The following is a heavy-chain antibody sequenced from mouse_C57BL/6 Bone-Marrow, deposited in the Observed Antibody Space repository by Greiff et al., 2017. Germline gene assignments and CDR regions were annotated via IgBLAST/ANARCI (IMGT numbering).Heavy chain of an antibody. D-gene: IGHD1-1*01. V-gene: IGHV1-61*01. CDR1: GYTFTSYW. CDR2: IYPSDSET. Sequence: QVQLQQPGAELVRPGSSVKLSCKASGYTFTSYWMDWVKQRPGQGLEWIGNIYPSDSETHYNQKFKDKATLTVDKSSSTAYMQLSSLTSEDSAVYYCARGITTVVPFACWGQGTLVTVSA. J-gene: IGHJ3*01. CDR3: ARGITTVVPFAC.